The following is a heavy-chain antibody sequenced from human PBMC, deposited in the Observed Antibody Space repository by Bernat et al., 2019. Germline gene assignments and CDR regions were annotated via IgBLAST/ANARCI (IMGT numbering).Heavy chain of an antibody. CDR1: GYTFTSYA. Sequence: QVQLVQSGAEVKKPGASVKVSCKASGYTFTSYAMHWVRQAPGQRLEWMGWINAGNGNTKYSQKFQGRVTITRDTSASTAYMELSSLRSEDTAVYYCAREGGGYFDSYFDYWGQGTLVTVSS. V-gene: IGHV1-3*01. CDR2: INAGNGNT. D-gene: IGHD3-9*01. CDR3: AREGGGYFDSYFDY. J-gene: IGHJ4*02.